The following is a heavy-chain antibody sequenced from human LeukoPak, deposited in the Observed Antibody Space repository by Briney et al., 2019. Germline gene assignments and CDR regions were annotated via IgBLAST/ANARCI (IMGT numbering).Heavy chain of an antibody. V-gene: IGHV1-46*01. CDR1: GYTFTSYY. J-gene: IGHJ6*02. CDR2: INPSGGST. Sequence: GASVKVSCKASGYTFTSYYMHWVRQAPGQGLEWMGIINPSGGSTSYAQKFQGRVTMTRDTSTSTVYMELSSPRSEDTAVYYCASPGVGAGRYYYYGMDVWGQGTTVTVSS. D-gene: IGHD1-26*01. CDR3: ASPGVGAGRYYYYGMDV.